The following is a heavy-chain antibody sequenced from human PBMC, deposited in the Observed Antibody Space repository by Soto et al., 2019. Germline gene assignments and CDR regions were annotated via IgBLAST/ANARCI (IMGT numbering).Heavy chain of an antibody. J-gene: IGHJ6*02. CDR1: GGTFSSYA. Sequence: SVKVSCKASGGTFSSYAISWVRQAPGQGLEWMGGIIPIFGTANYAQKFQGRVTITADESTSTAYMELSSLRSEDTAVYYCAGISSADRYYYYYGMDVWGQGTTVTVSS. D-gene: IGHD6-25*01. CDR2: IIPIFGTA. V-gene: IGHV1-69*13. CDR3: AGISSADRYYYYYGMDV.